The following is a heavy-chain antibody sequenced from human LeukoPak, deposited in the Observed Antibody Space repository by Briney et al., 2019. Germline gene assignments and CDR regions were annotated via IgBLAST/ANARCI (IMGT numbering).Heavy chain of an antibody. V-gene: IGHV3-30*04. CDR3: ARDPWGWSSPFYYYYMDV. CDR2: ISYDGSNK. Sequence: GGSLRLSCAASGFTFSSYAMHWVRQAPGKGLEWVAVISYDGSNKYYADSVRGRFTISRDNSKNTLYLQMNSLRAEDTAVYYCARDPWGWSSPFYYYYMDVWGKGTTVTVSS. D-gene: IGHD6-19*01. J-gene: IGHJ6*03. CDR1: GFTFSSYA.